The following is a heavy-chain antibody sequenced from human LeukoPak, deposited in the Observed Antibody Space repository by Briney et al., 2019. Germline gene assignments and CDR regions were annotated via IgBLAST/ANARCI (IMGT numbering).Heavy chain of an antibody. Sequence: GGSLRLSCAASGFTFSKFGMHWVRQAPGQGLEWVAFIRYDGSNAYYADSVKGRFTISRDNSKSTLSLQMNTLRAEDTALYYCTKDLRYHYTDNHSTMDEHDYWGQGTLVTVSS. CDR2: IRYDGSNA. CDR3: TKDLRYHYTDNHSTMDEHDY. CDR1: GFTFSKFG. V-gene: IGHV3-30*02. D-gene: IGHD1-14*01. J-gene: IGHJ4*02.